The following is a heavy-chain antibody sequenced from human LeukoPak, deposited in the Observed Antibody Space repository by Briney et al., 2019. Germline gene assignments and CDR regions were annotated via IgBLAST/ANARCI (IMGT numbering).Heavy chain of an antibody. V-gene: IGHV1-8*03. D-gene: IGHD3-3*01. CDR2: MNPNSGNT. J-gene: IGHJ4*02. Sequence: ASVKVSCKASGYTFTSYDINWVRQATGQGLEWMGWMNPNSGNTGYAQKFQGRVTITRNTSISTAYMELSSLRSEDTAVYYCARTHDFWSGYSGYFDYWGQGTLVTVSS. CDR1: GYTFTSYD. CDR3: ARTHDFWSGYSGYFDY.